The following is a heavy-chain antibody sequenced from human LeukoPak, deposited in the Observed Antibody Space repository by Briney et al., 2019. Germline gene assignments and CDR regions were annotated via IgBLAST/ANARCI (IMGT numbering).Heavy chain of an antibody. CDR3: THRRGLYDYGGFGFDS. D-gene: IGHD4/OR15-4a*01. CDR2: IYYNGDA. Sequence: SGPTLVKHTQTLTLTCNVSEFSLRTRGVGVGWIRQRPGNGREWLSSIYYNGDARTSTSLRSRLTITKATSKNPVVLTMTSMDPVDTATYYCTHRRGLYDYGGFGFDSWGQGTLVTVSS. V-gene: IGHV2-5*01. CDR1: EFSLRTRGVG. J-gene: IGHJ4*02.